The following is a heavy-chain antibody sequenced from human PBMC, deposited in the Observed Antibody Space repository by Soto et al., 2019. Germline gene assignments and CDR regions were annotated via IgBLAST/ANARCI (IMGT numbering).Heavy chain of an antibody. V-gene: IGHV3-23*01. CDR1: GFRFNNYG. J-gene: IGHJ5*02. D-gene: IGHD2-15*01. CDR2: ISVSGHRI. CDR3: AKWPGFDVGVGNDWFDP. Sequence: EVILLESGGGLVQPGMSLRLSCAASGFRFNNYGMGWVRQAPGKGLEWVSVISVSGHRIYYADSVKGRSTISRDNSKNTVYLRMNILRAEATAIYFCAKWPGFDVGVGNDWFDPCGQGSLVIVSS.